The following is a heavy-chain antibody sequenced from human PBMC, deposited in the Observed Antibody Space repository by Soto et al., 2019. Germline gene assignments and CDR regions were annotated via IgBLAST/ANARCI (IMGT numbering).Heavy chain of an antibody. D-gene: IGHD2-2*01. V-gene: IGHV1-69*02. CDR1: GGTFSSYT. CDR3: ASTYGSNNED. CDR2: IIPILGIA. Sequence: QVQLVQSGAEVKKPGSSVKVSCKASGGTFSSYTISWVRQAPGQGLEWMGRIIPILGIANYAQKFQGRVTIGAAKSTMTDYMELRSLGSKDTALYFSASTYGSNNEDWCQGTLVTVSS. J-gene: IGHJ1*01.